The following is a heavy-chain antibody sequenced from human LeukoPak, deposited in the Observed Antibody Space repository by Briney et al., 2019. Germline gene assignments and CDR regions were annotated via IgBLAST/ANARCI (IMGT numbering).Heavy chain of an antibody. Sequence: GGSLRLSCAASGFTFSNYAMHWVRQAPGMGLEYVSAISDNGGNTYYADSVKGRVIISRDNSRNTLYLQMGSLRPEDTAVYYCARGWYDDFWGQGTLVTVSS. J-gene: IGHJ4*02. CDR3: ARGWYDDF. CDR2: ISDNGGNT. D-gene: IGHD6-13*01. CDR1: GFTFSNYA. V-gene: IGHV3-64*02.